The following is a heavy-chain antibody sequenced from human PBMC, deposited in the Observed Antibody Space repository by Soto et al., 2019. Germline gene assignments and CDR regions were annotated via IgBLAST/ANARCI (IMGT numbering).Heavy chain of an antibody. CDR1: GFTVSSNY. J-gene: IGHJ6*03. V-gene: IGHV3-66*01. Sequence: EVQLVESGGGLVQPGGSLRLSCAASGFTVSSNYMSWVRQAPGKGLEWVSVIYSGGSTYYADSVKGRSTISRDNSKNTLYLQMNSLRAEDTAVYYCARTGSGSYFYYYYMDVWGKGTTVTVSS. D-gene: IGHD3-10*01. CDR2: IYSGGST. CDR3: ARTGSGSYFYYYYMDV.